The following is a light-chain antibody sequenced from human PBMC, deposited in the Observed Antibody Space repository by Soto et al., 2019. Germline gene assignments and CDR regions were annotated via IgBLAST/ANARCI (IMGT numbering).Light chain of an antibody. J-gene: IGLJ2*01. CDR3: CSYAGSSTFNVV. CDR1: SSDVGSYNL. CDR2: EGS. V-gene: IGLV2-23*03. Sequence: QSVLTQPASVPGSPGQSITISCTGTSSDVGSYNLVSWYQQHPGKAPKLMIYEGSKRPSGVSNRFSGSKSGNTASLTISGLQAEDEADYYCCSYAGSSTFNVVFGGGTQLTVL.